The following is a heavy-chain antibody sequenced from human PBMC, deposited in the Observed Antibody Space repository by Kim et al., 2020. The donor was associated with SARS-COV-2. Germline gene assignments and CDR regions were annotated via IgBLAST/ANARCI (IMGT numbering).Heavy chain of an antibody. V-gene: IGHV3-74*01. D-gene: IGHD6-13*01. Sequence: STSYADSVKGRCTISRYNAKNTRYLQMNCLRAEDTAVYYCGTIADDGMDVWGQGTTVTVSS. CDR2: ST. J-gene: IGHJ6*02. CDR3: GTIADDGMDV.